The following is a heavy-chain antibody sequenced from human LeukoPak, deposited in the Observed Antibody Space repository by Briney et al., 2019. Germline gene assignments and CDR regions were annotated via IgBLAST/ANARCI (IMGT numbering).Heavy chain of an antibody. CDR1: GYTFTSYY. V-gene: IGHV1-46*01. CDR3: ARDKMGRRDGSDAFDI. J-gene: IGHJ3*02. CDR2: INPSGGST. Sequence: ASVKVSCKASGYTFTSYYMHWVRQAPGQGLEWMGIINPSGGSTSYAQKFQGRVTMTRDMSTSTVYMELSSLRAEDTAVYYCARDKMGRRDGSDAFDIWGQGTMVTVSS. D-gene: IGHD5-24*01.